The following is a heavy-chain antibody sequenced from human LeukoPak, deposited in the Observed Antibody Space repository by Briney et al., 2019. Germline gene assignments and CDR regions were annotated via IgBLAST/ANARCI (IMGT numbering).Heavy chain of an antibody. D-gene: IGHD3-22*01. Sequence: GGSLSLSCAASGFTFSSYAMSWVRQAPGKGLEWVSAISGSGGSTYYADSVKGWFTISGDNSKNTLYLQLNSLRAEDTAVYSCAKEHHVSSGYYSGFIFDAFDSWGQGTMVTV. V-gene: IGHV3-23*01. CDR2: ISGSGGST. CDR1: GFTFSSYA. CDR3: AKEHHVSSGYYSGFIFDAFDS. J-gene: IGHJ3*02.